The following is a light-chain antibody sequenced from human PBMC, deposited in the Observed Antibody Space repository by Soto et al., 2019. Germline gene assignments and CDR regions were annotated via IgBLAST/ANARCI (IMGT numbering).Light chain of an antibody. CDR2: EVS. CDR3: SSYAGSNNFNV. CDR1: SSDVGGYNY. Sequence: QSALTQPPSASGSPGQSVTISCTGTSSDVGGYNYVSWYQQHPGKAPKLMIYEVSKRPSGVPDRFSGSKSGNMASLTVSGLQAEDEADYYCSSYAGSNNFNVVGTGTKVTV. J-gene: IGLJ1*01. V-gene: IGLV2-8*01.